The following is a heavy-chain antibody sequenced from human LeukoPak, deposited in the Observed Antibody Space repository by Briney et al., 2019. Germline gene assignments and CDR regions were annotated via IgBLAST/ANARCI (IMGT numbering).Heavy chain of an antibody. Sequence: GGSLRLSCAASGFTFSSYAMHWVRQAPAKGLEWVAVISYDGSNKYYADSVKGRFTISRDNSKNTLYLQMNSLRAEDTAVYYCARDAGGYSYGYGLDYWGQGTLVTVSS. V-gene: IGHV3-30-3*01. D-gene: IGHD5-18*01. J-gene: IGHJ4*02. CDR1: GFTFSSYA. CDR2: ISYDGSNK. CDR3: ARDAGGYSYGYGLDY.